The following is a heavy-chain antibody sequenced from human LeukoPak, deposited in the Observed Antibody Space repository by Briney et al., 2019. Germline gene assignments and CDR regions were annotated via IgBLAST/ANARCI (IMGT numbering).Heavy chain of an antibody. Sequence: PSETLSLTCTVSSDSISNANYFWTWIRQPPGQGLEWIGYIFHSGVTHYNPSLKNRVTMSVDTSKNQFSLSLTSVTAADTAVYYCATYLNRNFKFEYWGRGTLVTVSS. CDR3: ATYLNRNFKFEY. CDR2: IFHSGVT. D-gene: IGHD2/OR15-2a*01. V-gene: IGHV4-30-4*08. CDR1: SDSISNANYF. J-gene: IGHJ4*02.